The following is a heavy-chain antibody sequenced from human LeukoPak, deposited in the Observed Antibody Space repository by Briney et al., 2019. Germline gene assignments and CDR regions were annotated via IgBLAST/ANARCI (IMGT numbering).Heavy chain of an antibody. V-gene: IGHV4-39*07. Sequence: SETLSLTCTVSGGSISSSSYYWGWIRQPPGKGLEWIGSIYYSGSTYYNPSLKSRATISVDTSKNQFSLKLSSVTAADTAVYYCARLPMIIGAGKDAFDIWGQGTMVTVSS. D-gene: IGHD3-16*01. CDR1: GGSISSSSYY. J-gene: IGHJ3*02. CDR2: IYYSGST. CDR3: ARLPMIIGAGKDAFDI.